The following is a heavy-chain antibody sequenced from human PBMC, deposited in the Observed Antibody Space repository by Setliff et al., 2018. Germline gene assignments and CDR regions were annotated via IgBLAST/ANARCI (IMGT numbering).Heavy chain of an antibody. J-gene: IGHJ4*02. CDR1: GYRLIEVS. V-gene: IGHV1-24*01. D-gene: IGHD6-13*01. CDR3: ATVEAITIAAAGTTIFDY. CDR2: FDPEDGET. Sequence: ASVKVSCKVSGYRLIEVSMHWVRQAPGKGLEWMGGFDPEDGETIYAQKFQGRVTMTEDTSTDTAYMELSSLRSEDTAVYYCATVEAITIAAAGTTIFDYWGQGTLVTVSS.